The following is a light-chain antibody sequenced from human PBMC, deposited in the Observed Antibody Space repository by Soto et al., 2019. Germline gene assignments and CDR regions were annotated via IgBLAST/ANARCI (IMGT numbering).Light chain of an antibody. CDR1: QCVSSSY. CDR2: GAS. Sequence: EIVVTQSPGTLSLSPGERATLSCRASQCVSSSYLAWYQQKPGQAPRLLIYGASSRATGIPDRFSGSGSGTDFTLTISRLEPDDFAVYYCQQYGSSRGTFGGGTKVEIK. J-gene: IGKJ4*01. V-gene: IGKV3-20*01. CDR3: QQYGSSRGT.